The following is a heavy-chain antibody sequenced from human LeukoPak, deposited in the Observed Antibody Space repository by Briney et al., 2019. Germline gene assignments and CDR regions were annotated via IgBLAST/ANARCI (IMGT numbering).Heavy chain of an antibody. D-gene: IGHD3-22*01. CDR3: ARAHDSSGTAGY. Sequence: ASVKVSCKASGYTFTGYYMYWVRQAPGQGLEWMGWINPNSGGTNYAQKLQGRVTMTRDTSISTAYMELSRLRSDDTAVYYCARAHDSSGTAGYWGQGTLVTVSS. V-gene: IGHV1-2*02. J-gene: IGHJ4*02. CDR1: GYTFTGYY. CDR2: INPNSGGT.